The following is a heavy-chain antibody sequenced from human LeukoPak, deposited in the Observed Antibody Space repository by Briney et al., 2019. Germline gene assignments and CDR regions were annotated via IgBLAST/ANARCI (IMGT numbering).Heavy chain of an antibody. CDR3: ATLETVLWFGELKGFDY. CDR2: ISSSSSYI. Sequence: GGSLRLSCAASGFTFSSYSMNWVRQAPGKGLEWVSSISSSSSYIYYADSVKGRFTISRDNAKNSLYLQMNSLRAEDTAVYYCATLETVLWFGELKGFDYWGQGTLVTVSS. J-gene: IGHJ4*02. D-gene: IGHD3-10*01. CDR1: GFTFSSYS. V-gene: IGHV3-21*04.